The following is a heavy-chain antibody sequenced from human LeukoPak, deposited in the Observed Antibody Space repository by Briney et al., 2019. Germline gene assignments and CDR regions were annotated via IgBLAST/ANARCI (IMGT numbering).Heavy chain of an antibody. D-gene: IGHD5-12*01. CDR3: ARDHGGGYHGGYNY. CDR2: INHSGST. Sequence: SETLSLTCAVYGGSFSGYYWSWIRQPPGKGLEWIGEINHSGSTNYNPSLKSRVTISVDTSKNQFSLKLSSVTAADTAVYYCARDHGGGYHGGYNYWGQGTLVTVSS. CDR1: GGSFSGYY. J-gene: IGHJ4*02. V-gene: IGHV4-34*01.